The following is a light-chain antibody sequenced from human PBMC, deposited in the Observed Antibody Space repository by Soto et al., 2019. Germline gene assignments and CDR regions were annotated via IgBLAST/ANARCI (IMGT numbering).Light chain of an antibody. CDR3: QQRQYWPPIT. J-gene: IGKJ5*01. V-gene: IGKV3-11*01. CDR2: DAS. Sequence: VLTQSLATLSLPTGERATLSCRASLNVNSYLAWYQQKPGQAPRLLIYDASNRAAGIPARFSGSGSGTDFTLTISSLEPEDFAIYYCQQRQYWPPITFGQGTRLEIK. CDR1: LNVNSY.